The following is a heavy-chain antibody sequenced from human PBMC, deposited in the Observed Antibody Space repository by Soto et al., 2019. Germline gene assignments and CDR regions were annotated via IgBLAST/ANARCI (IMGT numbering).Heavy chain of an antibody. D-gene: IGHD6-13*01. J-gene: IGHJ6*01. Sequence: SVKVSCKASGYSFTGYSMHWVRQAPGQGLEWMGGIIPNNGTANYAQKVQGRDTITTDESTSTAYMELSSLRSEDTAVYYCAREGIAAALGPNGMGVWGQGNTVTVSS. CDR1: GYSFTGYS. CDR3: AREGIAAALGPNGMGV. V-gene: IGHV1-69*05. CDR2: IIPNNGTA.